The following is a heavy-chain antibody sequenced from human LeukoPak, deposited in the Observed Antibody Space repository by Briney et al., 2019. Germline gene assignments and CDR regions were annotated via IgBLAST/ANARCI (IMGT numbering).Heavy chain of an antibody. V-gene: IGHV4-59*01. D-gene: IGHD5-18*01. J-gene: IGHJ5*02. CDR1: GGSIGSYY. Sequence: PSETLSLTCSVSGGSIGSYYWNWIRQSPGKGLEWLGSVSYSGGANSSPSLRGRVTISVDKSKNLFSLKLSSVTAADTAVYYCAREAGYSYGSTSYNWFDPWGQGTLVTVSS. CDR2: VSYSGGA. CDR3: AREAGYSYGSTSYNWFDP.